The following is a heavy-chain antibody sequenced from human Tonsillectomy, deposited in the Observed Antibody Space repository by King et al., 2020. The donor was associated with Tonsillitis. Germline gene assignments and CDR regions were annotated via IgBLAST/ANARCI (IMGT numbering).Heavy chain of an antibody. CDR3: ARGKGILWFGESINYFDY. CDR1: GGSFGGYY. CDR2: INHSGST. D-gene: IGHD3-10*01. Sequence: VQLQQWGAGLLKPSETLSLTCAVYGGSFGGYYWSWIRQPPGKGLEWIGEINHSGSTNYNPSLKSRVTISLDTSKNQFSLKLSSVTAADTTVYYCARGKGILWFGESINYFDYWGQGTLVTVSS. V-gene: IGHV4-34*01. J-gene: IGHJ4*02.